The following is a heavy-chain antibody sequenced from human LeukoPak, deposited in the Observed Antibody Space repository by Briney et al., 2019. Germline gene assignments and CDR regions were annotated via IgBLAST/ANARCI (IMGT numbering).Heavy chain of an antibody. CDR3: AKGSYYDSSGSFYFDY. CDR2: ICGCGDNT. Sequence: GGSLRLSCAASGFTFSSYAMSWVRQAPGKGLEWVSGICGCGDNTYYADSVKGRFTISRDNSKNPLYVQVNSLGTEDTAAYYCAKGSYYDSSGSFYFDYWGQGTLVTVSS. D-gene: IGHD3-22*01. J-gene: IGHJ4*02. V-gene: IGHV3-23*01. CDR1: GFTFSSYA.